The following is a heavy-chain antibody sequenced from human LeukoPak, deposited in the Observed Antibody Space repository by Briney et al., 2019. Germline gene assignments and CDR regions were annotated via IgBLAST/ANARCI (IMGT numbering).Heavy chain of an antibody. CDR1: AFTFGTSW. V-gene: IGHV3-7*01. J-gene: IGHJ4*02. CDR3: AGWGSDFNY. Sequence: GPSLRLSCAPAAFTFGTSWMGWFRRAPGTGLQWVAHTSRNGRDTYYVDSVKGRFIFSRDNPKNSLYLQMNSLRAEDTAVYYCAGWGSDFNYWGQGTLVTVSS. D-gene: IGHD3-16*01. CDR2: TSRNGRDT.